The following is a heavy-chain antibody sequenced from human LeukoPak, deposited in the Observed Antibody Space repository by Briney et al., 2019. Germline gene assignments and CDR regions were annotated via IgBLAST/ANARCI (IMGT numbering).Heavy chain of an antibody. CDR3: ARDPYSSSSRGYYYYYVDV. V-gene: IGHV4-4*07. CDR1: GGSISSYY. CDR2: TYTSGST. J-gene: IGHJ6*03. D-gene: IGHD6-13*01. Sequence: PSETLSLTCTVSGGSISSYYWSWIRQPAGKGLEWIGRTYTSGSTNYNPSLKSRVTMSVDTSKNQFSLKLSSVTAADTAVYYCARDPYSSSSRGYYYYYVDVWGKGTTVTVSS.